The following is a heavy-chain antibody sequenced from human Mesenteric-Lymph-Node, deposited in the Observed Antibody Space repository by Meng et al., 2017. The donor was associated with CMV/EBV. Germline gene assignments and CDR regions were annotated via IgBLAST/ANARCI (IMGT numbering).Heavy chain of an antibody. J-gene: IGHJ4*02. Sequence: GESLKISCAVSGFTLSRNGMHWVRQAPGKGLVWVSHINSDGSSTAYADSVKGRFTISRNNARNTLYLQMNSLRAEDTAVYYCATDDGSGSPFDYWGQGTLVTVSS. D-gene: IGHD3-10*01. CDR2: INSDGSST. V-gene: IGHV3-74*01. CDR1: GFTLSRNG. CDR3: ATDDGSGSPFDY.